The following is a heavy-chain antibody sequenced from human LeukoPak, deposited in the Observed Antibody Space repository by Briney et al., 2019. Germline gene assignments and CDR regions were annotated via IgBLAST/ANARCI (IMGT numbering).Heavy chain of an antibody. Sequence: SETLSLTCTVSGGSISSSGYYWGWIRQPPGKGLEWIGSIYHSGSTYYNPSLKSRVTIYVDTSKNQFSLKLSSVTAADTAVYYCARPRGYSYGYIDYWGQGTLVTVSS. J-gene: IGHJ4*02. CDR2: IYHSGST. V-gene: IGHV4-39*01. D-gene: IGHD5-18*01. CDR3: ARPRGYSYGYIDY. CDR1: GGSISSSGYY.